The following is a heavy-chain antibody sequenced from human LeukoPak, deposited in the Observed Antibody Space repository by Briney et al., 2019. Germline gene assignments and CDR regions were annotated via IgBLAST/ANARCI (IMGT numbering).Heavy chain of an antibody. D-gene: IGHD3-3*02. J-gene: IGHJ3*01. CDR3: ARGILRGTIRYGRRQDAFDL. CDR1: GLTFSTYN. Sequence: KTGGSLRLSCAASGLTFSTYNMNWVRQAPGKGLEWVSCISSSGDYIYYADSVKGRFTISRDNARNSLYLQMNSLRAEDTAVYYCARGILRGTIRYGRRQDAFDLWGQGTMVTVSS. CDR2: ISSSGDYI. V-gene: IGHV3-21*01.